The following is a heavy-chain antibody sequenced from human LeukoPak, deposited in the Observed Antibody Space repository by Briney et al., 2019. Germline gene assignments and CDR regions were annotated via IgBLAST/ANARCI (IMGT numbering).Heavy chain of an antibody. V-gene: IGHV3-74*01. CDR3: ARRGGDYFDY. J-gene: IGHJ4*02. CDR1: GFTFSSYW. Sequence: PGGSLRLSCAASGFTFSSYWMHWVRQVPGKGLVWVSRIKNDGSSTNYADSEKGRFTISRDNAKNTLYLQMNSLRAEDTAVYYCARRGGDYFDYWGQGTLVTVSS. D-gene: IGHD4-17*01. CDR2: IKNDGSST.